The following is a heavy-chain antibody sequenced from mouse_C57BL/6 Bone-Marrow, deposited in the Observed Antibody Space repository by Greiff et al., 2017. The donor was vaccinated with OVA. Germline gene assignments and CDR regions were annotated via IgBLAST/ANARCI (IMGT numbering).Heavy chain of an antibody. J-gene: IGHJ3*01. Sequence: VQLQQSGPVLVKPGASVKMSCKASGYTFTDYYMNWVKQSPGQSLEWIGDINPYNGNTSYNQKFKGKAPLTVDKSSSTAYMELNSLTSEDSAVYFCARRNPSWYGYWGQGTLVTVSA. CDR3: ARRNPSWYGY. CDR2: INPYNGNT. CDR1: GYTFTDYY. V-gene: IGHV1-19*01.